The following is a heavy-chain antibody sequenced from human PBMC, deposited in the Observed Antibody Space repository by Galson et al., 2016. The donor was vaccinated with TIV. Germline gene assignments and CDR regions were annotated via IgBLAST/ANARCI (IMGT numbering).Heavy chain of an antibody. D-gene: IGHD4-17*01. Sequence: SVKVSCKASGYTFTSYYMNWVRQAPGQGPEWMGIINPSGGSTSYAQKFQGRVTMTRDTSTRTVYMELSSLRSDDTAVYYCVRGYGDHDYWGQGTLVTVSS. CDR2: INPSGGST. V-gene: IGHV1-46*01. CDR1: GYTFTSYY. J-gene: IGHJ4*02. CDR3: VRGYGDHDY.